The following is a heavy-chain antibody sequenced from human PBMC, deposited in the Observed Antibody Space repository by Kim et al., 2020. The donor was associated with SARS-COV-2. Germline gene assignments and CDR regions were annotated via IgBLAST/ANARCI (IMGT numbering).Heavy chain of an antibody. D-gene: IGHD1-26*01. CDR2: IIPILGIA. CDR3: ARGGGSYPTNV. V-gene: IGHV1-69*04. Sequence: SVKVSCKASGGTFSSYAISWVRQAPGQGLEWMGRIIPILGIANYAQKFQGRVTITADKSTSTAYMELSSLRSEDTAVYYCARGGGSYPTNVWGQGTTVTVSS. J-gene: IGHJ6*02. CDR1: GGTFSSYA.